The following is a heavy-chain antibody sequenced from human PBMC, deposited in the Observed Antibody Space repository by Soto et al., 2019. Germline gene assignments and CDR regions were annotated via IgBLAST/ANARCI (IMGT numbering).Heavy chain of an antibody. CDR2: INHSGST. V-gene: IGHV4-34*01. Sequence: SETLSLTCAVYGGSFSGYYWSWIRQPPGKGLEWIGEINHSGSTNYNPSLKSRVTISVDTSKNQFSLKLSSVTAADTAVYYSAAGYSSRRPYSFYVMDFWGQGATVTV. J-gene: IGHJ6*02. CDR3: AAGYSSRRPYSFYVMDF. D-gene: IGHD2-21*01. CDR1: GGSFSGYY.